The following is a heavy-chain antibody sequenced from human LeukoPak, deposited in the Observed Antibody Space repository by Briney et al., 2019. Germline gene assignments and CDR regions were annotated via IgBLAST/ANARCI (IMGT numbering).Heavy chain of an antibody. CDR3: AKERFAVAGDFDY. CDR1: GFTFSNYW. CDR2: INTDGSTT. Sequence: PGGSLRLSCVASGFTFSNYWMHWVRQAPGKGLVWVSRINTDGSTTTYADSVKGRFTISRDNAKNTLYLQMNSLRAEDTAMYYCAKERFAVAGDFDYWGQGTLVTVSS. D-gene: IGHD6-19*01. J-gene: IGHJ4*02. V-gene: IGHV3-74*01.